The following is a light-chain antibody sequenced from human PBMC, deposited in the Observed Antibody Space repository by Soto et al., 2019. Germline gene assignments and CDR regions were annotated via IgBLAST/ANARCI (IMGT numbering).Light chain of an antibody. V-gene: IGKV3-20*01. J-gene: IGKJ1*01. CDR1: QTVRNNY. Sequence: EVVMTQSPATLSVSPGERATLSWRASQTVRNNYLAWYQQKPGQAPRLLIYGASSRATGVPDRFSGSGSGTDFTLTISRMEPEDFAVYYCQQFSSTPSWTFGQGTKVDIK. CDR3: QQFSSTPSWT. CDR2: GAS.